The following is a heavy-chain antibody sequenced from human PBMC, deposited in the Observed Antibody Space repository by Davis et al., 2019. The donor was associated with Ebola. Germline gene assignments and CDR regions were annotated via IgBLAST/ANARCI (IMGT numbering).Heavy chain of an antibody. CDR3: TTGSAAAANYY. D-gene: IGHD6-13*01. V-gene: IGHV3-15*01. Sequence: ESLKISCAASGITFSNAWMSWVRQAPGKGLEWVGRSKSKTDGGTTDYAAPVKDRFTISRDDSKNTLYLQMNSLKTDDTAVYYCTTGSAAAANYYWGQGTLVTVSS. CDR1: GITFSNAW. J-gene: IGHJ4*02. CDR2: SKSKTDGGTT.